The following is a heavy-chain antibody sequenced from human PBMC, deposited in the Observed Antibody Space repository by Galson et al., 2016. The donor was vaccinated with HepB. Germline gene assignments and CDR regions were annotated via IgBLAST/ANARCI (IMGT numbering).Heavy chain of an antibody. CDR1: GYTFTGYY. V-gene: IGHV1-2*02. CDR3: SIGYGAETPGDAFDI. Sequence: SVKVSCKASGYTFTGYYIHWIRQAPGHGLEWLGWIDSHGGGANYPQRLSGRVTTTRELSIITAYLELRRLASDDTAVYYCSIGYGAETPGDAFDIWGRGTVVTVSS. J-gene: IGHJ3*02. D-gene: IGHD5-12*01. CDR2: IDSHGGGA.